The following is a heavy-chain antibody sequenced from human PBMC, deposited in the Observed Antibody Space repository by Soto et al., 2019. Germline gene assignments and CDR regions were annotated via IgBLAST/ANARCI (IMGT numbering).Heavy chain of an antibody. J-gene: IGHJ4*02. CDR1: WYTVSINISA. Sequence: SQTLSLTCAISWYTVSINISACNLIRHSPSRVLEFLWRTHYSSKWYNDYAVSVKSRITITPDTSKNQFSLQLNSVTPDDTAVYYCGRAVRGHVVKYCEYWGKRTMLSVSS. CDR2: THYSSKWYN. V-gene: IGHV6-1*01. D-gene: IGHD2-15*01. CDR3: GRAVRGHVVKYCEY.